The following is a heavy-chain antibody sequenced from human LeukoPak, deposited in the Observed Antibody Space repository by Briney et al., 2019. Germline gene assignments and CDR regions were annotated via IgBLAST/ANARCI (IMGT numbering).Heavy chain of an antibody. J-gene: IGHJ5*02. CDR1: GYTFTSYG. CDR2: ISAYNGNT. D-gene: IGHD5-12*01. V-gene: IGHV1-18*01. CDR3: AGWLATEYLDYRAPVGWFDP. Sequence: GASVKVSCKASGYTFTSYGISWVRQAPGQGLEGMGWISAYNGNTNHAQKLQGRVTMTTDTSTSTACMELRRLRSDATAVYYCAGWLATEYLDYRAPVGWFDPWGQGTLVTVSS.